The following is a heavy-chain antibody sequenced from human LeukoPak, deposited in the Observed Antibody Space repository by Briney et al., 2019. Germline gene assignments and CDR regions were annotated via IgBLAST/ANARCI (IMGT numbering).Heavy chain of an antibody. CDR2: IHGDGDNI. CDR3: ARAQVGAPTDL. D-gene: IGHD1-26*01. V-gene: IGHV3-74*01. CDR1: RFPFSSYL. J-gene: IGHJ5*02. Sequence: GGPLRHSFAAPRFPFSSYLFYFVPQTPRYPFLWVARIHGDGDNISYAVSVRGRFTISRDNAKDTLYLHMNSLSPDDTAVYYCARAQVGAPTDLWGQGTLVTVSS.